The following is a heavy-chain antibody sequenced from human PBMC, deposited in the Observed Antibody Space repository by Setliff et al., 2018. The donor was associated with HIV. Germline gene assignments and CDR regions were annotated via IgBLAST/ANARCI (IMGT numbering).Heavy chain of an antibody. J-gene: IGHJ6*02. D-gene: IGHD3-10*01. CDR1: GFTFSDNY. Sequence: PGGSLRLSCSVSGFTFSDNYMGWIRLAPGKGLEWISSISHSSSPRHYADSVKGRFTISRDNAKKSLYLQMDSLRAEDTAVYYCARSYYGSTTSYSMDVWGQGTTVTVSS. V-gene: IGHV3-11*06. CDR3: ARSYYGSTTSYSMDV. CDR2: ISHSSSPR.